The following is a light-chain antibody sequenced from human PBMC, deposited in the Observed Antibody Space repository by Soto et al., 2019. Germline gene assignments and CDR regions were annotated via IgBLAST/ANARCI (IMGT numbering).Light chain of an antibody. CDR2: EVS. J-gene: IGLJ2*01. V-gene: IGLV2-18*02. Sequence: QSALTQPPSVSGSPGQSVTISCTGTSSDVGYSDRVSWYQQSPRTAPKLVIYEVSNRPSGVPDRFSGSKSGNTASLTISGLQAEDEADYYCSSYTNIALDVVFGGGTKVTVL. CDR1: SSDVGYSDR. CDR3: SSYTNIALDVV.